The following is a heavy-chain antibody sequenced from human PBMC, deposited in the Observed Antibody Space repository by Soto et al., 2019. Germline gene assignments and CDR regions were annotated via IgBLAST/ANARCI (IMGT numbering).Heavy chain of an antibody. Sequence: PSETLSLTCTVSGGSITSGGYYWSWTRQHPGKGLEWIGYIYYSGTTYYNPSLKSRVSISEDTSKNQFFLKLSSVTAADTAVYYCTREQSDDNYFDPWGQGTLVTVSS. V-gene: IGHV4-31*03. CDR1: GGSITSGGYY. J-gene: IGHJ5*02. CDR2: IYYSGTT. CDR3: TREQSDDNYFDP. D-gene: IGHD6-19*01.